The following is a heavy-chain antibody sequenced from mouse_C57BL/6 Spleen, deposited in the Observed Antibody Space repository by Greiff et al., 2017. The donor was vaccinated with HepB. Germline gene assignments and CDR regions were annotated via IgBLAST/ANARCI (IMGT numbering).Heavy chain of an antibody. V-gene: IGHV1-82*01. CDR1: GYAFSSSW. CDR3: AREGDSSDYYAMDY. D-gene: IGHD3-2*02. Sequence: QVQLQQSGPELVKPGASVKISCKASGYAFSSSWMNWVKQRPGKGLEWIGRIYPGDGDTNYNGKFKGKATLTADKSSSTAYMQLSSLTSEDSAVYFCAREGDSSDYYAMDYWGQGTSVTVSS. CDR2: IYPGDGDT. J-gene: IGHJ4*01.